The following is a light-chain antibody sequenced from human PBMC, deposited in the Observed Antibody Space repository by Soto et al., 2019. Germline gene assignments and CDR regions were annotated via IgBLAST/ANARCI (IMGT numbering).Light chain of an antibody. CDR3: TSYTRSSTLV. Sequence: QSVLTQPASVSGSPGQSITISCTGTSSDVGSYNFVSWYQHHPGKAPKVMIYEVNNRPSGVSNRFSGSKSGNTASLTISGLQAEDEADYYCTSYTRSSTLVFGGGTQLTVL. CDR2: EVN. V-gene: IGLV2-14*01. J-gene: IGLJ3*02. CDR1: SSDVGSYNF.